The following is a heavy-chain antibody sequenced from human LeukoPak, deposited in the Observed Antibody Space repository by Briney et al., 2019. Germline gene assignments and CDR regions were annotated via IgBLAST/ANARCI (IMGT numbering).Heavy chain of an antibody. CDR2: IYSGGST. D-gene: IGHD4-17*01. J-gene: IGHJ3*02. Sequence: GGSLRLSCAASGFTVSSNYMSWVRQAPGKGLEWVSVIYSGGSTYYADSVKGRFTISRDNSKNTLYLQMNSLRAEDTAVYYCARTSLVPHYGDPRHDAFDIWGQGTMVTVSS. V-gene: IGHV3-66*01. CDR1: GFTVSSNY. CDR3: ARTSLVPHYGDPRHDAFDI.